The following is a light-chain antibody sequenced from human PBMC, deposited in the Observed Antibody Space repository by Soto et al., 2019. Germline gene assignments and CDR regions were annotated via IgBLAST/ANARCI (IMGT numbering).Light chain of an antibody. CDR2: GAS. CDR3: HQYGSSPFT. V-gene: IGKV3-20*01. Sequence: EIVLTQSPGTLSLSPGERATISCRASQSVSSSYLAWYQQKPGQAPRLLIYGASSMASGIPDRVSGSGSGTDFTLTISRLQPEDFAVYYCHQYGSSPFTFGGGTKVEIK. J-gene: IGKJ4*01. CDR1: QSVSSSY.